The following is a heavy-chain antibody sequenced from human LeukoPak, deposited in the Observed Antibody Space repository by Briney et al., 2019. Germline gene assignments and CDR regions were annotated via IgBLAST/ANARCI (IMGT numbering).Heavy chain of an antibody. Sequence: ASVKVSCKASGGTFSSYTISWVRQAPGQGLEWMGRIIPILGIANYAQKFQGRVTITADKSTSTAYMELSSLRSEDTAVYYCARAWAVVPAAIDYYYMDVWGKGTTVTVSS. CDR3: ARAWAVVPAAIDYYYMDV. D-gene: IGHD2-2*02. J-gene: IGHJ6*03. CDR2: IIPILGIA. CDR1: GGTFSSYT. V-gene: IGHV1-69*02.